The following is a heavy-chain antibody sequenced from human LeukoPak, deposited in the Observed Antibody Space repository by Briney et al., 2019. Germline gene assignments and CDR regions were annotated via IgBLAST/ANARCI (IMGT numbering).Heavy chain of an antibody. V-gene: IGHV3-23*01. J-gene: IGHJ4*02. CDR3: APHSTVAGAGGYFDY. Sequence: GGSLRLSCAASDFTFRNAWMSWVRQAPGRGLEWVSAISGGGGSTYYADSVKGRFTISTKNTLFLQMNSLRAEDTAVYYCAPHSTVAGAGGYFDYWGQGALVTVSS. CDR1: DFTFRNAW. D-gene: IGHD6-19*01. CDR2: ISGGGGST.